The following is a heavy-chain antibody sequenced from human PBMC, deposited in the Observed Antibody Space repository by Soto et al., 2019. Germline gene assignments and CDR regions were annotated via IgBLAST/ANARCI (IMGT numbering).Heavy chain of an antibody. V-gene: IGHV3-7*05. CDR2: IKQDGSEK. Sequence: EVQLVESGGGLVQPGGSLRLSCAASGFTFSSYWMSWVRQAPGKGLEWVANIKQDGSEKYYVDSVKGRFTISRDNAKNSLYLQMNSLRAEDTAVYYCAREFRDYCISTSCYNHDAFDIWGQGTMVTVSS. CDR1: GFTFSSYW. J-gene: IGHJ3*02. CDR3: AREFRDYCISTSCYNHDAFDI. D-gene: IGHD2-2*01.